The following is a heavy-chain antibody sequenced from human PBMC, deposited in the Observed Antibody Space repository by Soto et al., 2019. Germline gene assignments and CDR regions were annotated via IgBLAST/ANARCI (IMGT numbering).Heavy chain of an antibody. CDR3: ASTSYFDNSGSTY. CDR1: GGSISSDNYY. J-gene: IGHJ4*02. D-gene: IGHD3-22*01. CDR2: IYYSGST. V-gene: IGHV4-30-4*01. Sequence: SETLSLTCTVSGGSISSDNYYWSWIRQPPGKGLEWIGYIYYSGSTYYNPSLKSRVIISIDTSKNQFSLKLSSVTAADTAVYYCASTSYFDNSGSTYWGQGTLVTVSS.